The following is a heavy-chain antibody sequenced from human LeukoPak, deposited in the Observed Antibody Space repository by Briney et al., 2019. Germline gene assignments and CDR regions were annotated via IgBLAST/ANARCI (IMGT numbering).Heavy chain of an antibody. CDR3: ARGGLAGRGYYYYGMDV. CDR1: GGSISSSNW. J-gene: IGHJ6*02. Sequence: PSETLSLTCAVSGGSISSSNWWSWVRQPPGKGLEWIGEIYHSGSTNYNPSLKSRVTISVDTSKNQFSLKLSSVTAADTAVYYCARGGLAGRGYYYYGMDVWGQGTTVTVSS. D-gene: IGHD3-16*01. CDR2: IYHSGST. V-gene: IGHV4-4*02.